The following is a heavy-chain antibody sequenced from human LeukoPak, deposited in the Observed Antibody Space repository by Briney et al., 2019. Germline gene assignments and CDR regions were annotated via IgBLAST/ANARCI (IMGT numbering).Heavy chain of an antibody. CDR2: IWYDGSNK. CDR3: VGDSGSSYGYRTSGILSQIDY. V-gene: IGHV3-33*01. CDR1: GFIFSSYG. J-gene: IGHJ4*02. D-gene: IGHD5-18*01. Sequence: GGSLRLSCAASGFIFSSYGMHWVRQAPGKGLQWVAVIWYDGSNKYSADSVKGRFTISRDNSKNTLYLQMNSLRAEDTAVYYCVGDSGSSYGYRTSGILSQIDYWGQGTLVTVSS.